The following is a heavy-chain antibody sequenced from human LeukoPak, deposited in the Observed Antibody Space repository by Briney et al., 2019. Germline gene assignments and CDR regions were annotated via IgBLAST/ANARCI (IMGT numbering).Heavy chain of an antibody. D-gene: IGHD2-15*01. CDR1: GFTFSSYW. Sequence: GGSLRLSCAASGFTFSSYWMSWVRQAPGKGLEWVANIKQDGSEKYYVDSVKGRFTISRDNAKNSLYLQMNSLRAEDTAVYYCARQLRVVAAHYYGMDVWGQGTTVTVSS. CDR3: ARQLRVVAAHYYGMDV. V-gene: IGHV3-7*03. J-gene: IGHJ6*02. CDR2: IKQDGSEK.